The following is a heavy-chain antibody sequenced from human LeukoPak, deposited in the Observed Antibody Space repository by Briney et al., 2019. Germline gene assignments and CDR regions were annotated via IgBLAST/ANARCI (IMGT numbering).Heavy chain of an antibody. CDR1: GYTFTSYD. Sequence: ASVKVSCKASGYTFTSYDINWVRQATGQGLEWMGWMNPNSGNTGYAQKFQGRVTITRNTSISTAYMELSSLRSEDTAVYYCARYAYYDSSGYVDYWGPGTLVTVSS. CDR3: ARYAYYDSSGYVDY. CDR2: MNPNSGNT. V-gene: IGHV1-8*03. D-gene: IGHD3-22*01. J-gene: IGHJ4*02.